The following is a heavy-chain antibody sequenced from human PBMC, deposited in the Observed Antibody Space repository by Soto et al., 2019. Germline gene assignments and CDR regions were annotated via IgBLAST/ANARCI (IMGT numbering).Heavy chain of an antibody. V-gene: IGHV3-30-3*01. J-gene: IGHJ4*02. Sequence: QVQLVESGGGVVQPGRSLRLSCAASGFTFRNYALHWVRQAPGKGLEWLAVISYDLSNSFYSDSVKGRFIISRDNSKNNVYLQVSSLRVEDTSVYYCARDRGPGYCSSTSCYRGTSFDSWGTGTMVTVSS. CDR1: GFTFRNYA. CDR3: ARDRGPGYCSSTSCYRGTSFDS. CDR2: ISYDLSNS. D-gene: IGHD2-2*02.